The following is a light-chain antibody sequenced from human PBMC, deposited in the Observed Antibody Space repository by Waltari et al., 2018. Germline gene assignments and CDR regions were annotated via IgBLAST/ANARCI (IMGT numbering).Light chain of an antibody. CDR1: QSISSW. Sequence: DIQMTQSPSTLSASVGDRVTITCRASQSISSWLAWYQQKPGKAPKLLIYKASSLESGVPSRFSGSGSGTEFTLTISSLQPDDFATYYCQQYISYCTFGQGTKLEIK. V-gene: IGKV1-5*03. J-gene: IGKJ2*02. CDR2: KAS. CDR3: QQYISYCT.